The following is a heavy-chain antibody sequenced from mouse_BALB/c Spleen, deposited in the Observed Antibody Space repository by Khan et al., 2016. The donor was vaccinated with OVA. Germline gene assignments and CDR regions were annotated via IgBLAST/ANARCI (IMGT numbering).Heavy chain of an antibody. CDR3: AGSIAPVVAFYY. CDR2: ISTGGRKI. J-gene: IGHJ2*01. D-gene: IGHD1-1*01. Sequence: EVELVESGGGLVKPGGSLKLSCAASGLTFSSSAMSWVRQTPEKRLEWVATISTGGRKIYYEDRVKGRFTISSANDKNTLSLQLISLRSEDTAMYYCAGSIAPVVAFYYWGQGTTLTVSS. V-gene: IGHV5-9-1*01. CDR1: GLTFSSSA.